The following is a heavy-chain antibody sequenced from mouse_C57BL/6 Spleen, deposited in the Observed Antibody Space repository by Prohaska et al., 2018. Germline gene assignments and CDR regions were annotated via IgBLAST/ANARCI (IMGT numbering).Heavy chain of an antibody. V-gene: IGHV1-19*01. CDR3: ARRLIYYYGSSYWYFDY. CDR2: INPYNGGT. J-gene: IGHJ2*01. Sequence: HGTRLEWLGVINPYNGGTSYNQKFKGKATLTVDKSSSTAYMELNSLTSEDSAVYYCARRLIYYYGSSYWYFDYWSQGTTLTVSS. D-gene: IGHD1-1*01.